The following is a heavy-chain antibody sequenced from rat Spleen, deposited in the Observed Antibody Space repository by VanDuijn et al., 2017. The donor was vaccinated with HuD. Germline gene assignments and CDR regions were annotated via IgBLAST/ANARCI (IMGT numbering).Heavy chain of an antibody. D-gene: IGHD1-1*01. CDR3: ARENYYSADY. V-gene: IGHV5-19*01. CDR1: GFTFSNYG. J-gene: IGHJ2*01. Sequence: EVQLVESGGGLVQPGRSLKLSCAASGFTFSNYGMHWIRQAPTKGLEWVASINYDIDNTHYRNSVKGRFTISRDNAKSSLYLQMDSLRSEDTATYYCARENYYSADYWGQGVMVTVSS. CDR2: INYDIDNT.